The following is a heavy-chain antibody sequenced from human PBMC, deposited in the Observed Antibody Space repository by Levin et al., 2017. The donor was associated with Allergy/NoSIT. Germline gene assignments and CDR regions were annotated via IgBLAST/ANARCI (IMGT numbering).Heavy chain of an antibody. J-gene: IGHJ5*02. CDR2: INQDGTEK. Sequence: GGSLRLSCAPSGFIFSTYWMSWVRQAPGKGLEWVASINQDGTEKYYVDSVKGRFTISRDNTKNSLYLQMNSLRDEDTAVFYCARVGVATILGEYNWFDPWGQGTLVTVSS. V-gene: IGHV3-7*01. CDR3: ARVGVATILGEYNWFDP. CDR1: GFIFSTYW. D-gene: IGHD3-16*01.